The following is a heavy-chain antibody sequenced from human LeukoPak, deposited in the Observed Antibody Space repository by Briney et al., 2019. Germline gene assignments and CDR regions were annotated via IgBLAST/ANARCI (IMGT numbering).Heavy chain of an antibody. Sequence: SGTLSLTCAVSGDSMRSRDWWSWVRQPPGKGLEWIGEIYLGGSSNYNPSLKGRVTISVDTSKNQFSLKLSSVTAADTAVYYCARHSRVTTDLDYWGQETLVTVSS. CDR1: GDSMRSRDW. D-gene: IGHD1-14*01. CDR3: ARHSRVTTDLDY. J-gene: IGHJ4*02. V-gene: IGHV4-4*02. CDR2: IYLGGSS.